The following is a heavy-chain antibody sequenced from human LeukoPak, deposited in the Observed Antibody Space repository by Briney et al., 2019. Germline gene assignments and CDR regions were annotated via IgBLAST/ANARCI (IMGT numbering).Heavy chain of an antibody. Sequence: SETLSLTCAVYGGSFSGYYWSWIRQPPGKGLEWIGEINHSGSTNYNPSLKSRVTISVDTSKNQFSLKLSSVTAADTAVYYCARGDNWNYDLENYYYMDVWGKGTTVTVSS. CDR3: ARGDNWNYDLENYYYMDV. J-gene: IGHJ6*03. CDR2: INHSGST. D-gene: IGHD1-7*01. CDR1: GGSFSGYY. V-gene: IGHV4-34*01.